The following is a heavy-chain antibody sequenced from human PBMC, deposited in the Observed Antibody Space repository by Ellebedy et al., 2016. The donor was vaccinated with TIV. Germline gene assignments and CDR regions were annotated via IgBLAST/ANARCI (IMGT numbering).Heavy chain of an antibody. D-gene: IGHD4-17*01. Sequence: GESLKISCAASGFTFSNYAMNWVRQAPGKGLEWVSGFSPSGGSTFYADSVKGRFTFSRDNSKNTLYLQMHSLRAEDTAVYYCAKNGATRPLDYWGQGTLVTVSS. CDR1: GFTFSNYA. CDR3: AKNGATRPLDY. V-gene: IGHV3-23*01. CDR2: FSPSGGST. J-gene: IGHJ4*02.